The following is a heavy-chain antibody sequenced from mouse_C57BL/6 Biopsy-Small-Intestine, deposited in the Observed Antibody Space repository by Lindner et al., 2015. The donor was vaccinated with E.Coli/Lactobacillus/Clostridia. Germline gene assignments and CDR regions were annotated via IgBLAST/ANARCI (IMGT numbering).Heavy chain of an antibody. J-gene: IGHJ4*01. Sequence: VQLQESGVELVKPGASVKISCKASGYAFSSYWMNWVKQRPGKGLEWIGQIYPGDGDTNYNGKFKGKATLTADKSSSTAYMQLSSLTSEDSAVYFCARWTLRGYAMDYWGQGTSVTVSS. CDR3: ARWTLRGYAMDY. CDR2: IYPGDGDT. V-gene: IGHV1-80*01. CDR1: GYAFSSYW.